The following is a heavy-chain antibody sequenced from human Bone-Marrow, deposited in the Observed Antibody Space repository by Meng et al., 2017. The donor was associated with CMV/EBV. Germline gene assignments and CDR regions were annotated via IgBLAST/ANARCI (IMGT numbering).Heavy chain of an antibody. D-gene: IGHD3-3*01. CDR1: GGTFSSYA. V-gene: IGHV1-69*10. Sequence: SVKVSCKASGGTFSSYAISWVRQAPGQGLEWMGGIIPILGIANYAQKFQGRVTITADKSTSTAYMELSRLRSDDTAVYYCARGAVGYDFWSGYLYYYGMDVWGQGTTVTVSS. CDR2: IIPILGIA. CDR3: ARGAVGYDFWSGYLYYYGMDV. J-gene: IGHJ6*02.